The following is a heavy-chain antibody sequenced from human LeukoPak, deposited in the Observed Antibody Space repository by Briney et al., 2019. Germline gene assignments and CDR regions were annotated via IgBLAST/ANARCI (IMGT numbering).Heavy chain of an antibody. V-gene: IGHV3-9*01. CDR3: AKAGAVRSYYYGMDV. Sequence: PGESLTLSCAASGSTFDNYAMHWVRHAAGKGLEWVAGISWNSGSKGYAGSVKGRFTISRDNAKNSLYLQMNSLRTEDTAFYYCAKAGAVRSYYYGMDVWGQGTTVTVSS. CDR2: ISWNSGSK. CDR1: GSTFDNYA. J-gene: IGHJ6*02. D-gene: IGHD4-17*01.